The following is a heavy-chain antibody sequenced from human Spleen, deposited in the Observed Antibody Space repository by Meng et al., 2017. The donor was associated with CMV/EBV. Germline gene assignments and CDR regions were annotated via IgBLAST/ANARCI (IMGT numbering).Heavy chain of an antibody. Sequence: SCKASGGTFSSFAVNWVRQAPGQGLEWLGGIMPIFGTTDYAQKFQGRVTITTDESTSTAYMEVSSLRSEDTAVYYCTEDGYNYGYFAYWGQGTLVTVSS. J-gene: IGHJ4*02. CDR2: IMPIFGTT. CDR1: GGTFSSFA. V-gene: IGHV1-69*05. CDR3: TEDGYNYGYFAY. D-gene: IGHD5-18*01.